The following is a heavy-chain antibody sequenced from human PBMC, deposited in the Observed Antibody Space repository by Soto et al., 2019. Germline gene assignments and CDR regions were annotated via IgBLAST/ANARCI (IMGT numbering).Heavy chain of an antibody. D-gene: IGHD4-17*01. CDR1: GYSFTSYW. J-gene: IGHJ6*03. CDR3: ARSMSTVTTWYYYYYMDV. Sequence: PGESLKISCKGSGYSFTSYWIGWVRQMPGKGLEWMGIIYPGDSDTRYSPSFQGQVTISADKSISTAYLQWSSLKASDTAMYYCARSMSTVTTWYYYYYMDVWGKGTKVTV. V-gene: IGHV5-51*01. CDR2: IYPGDSDT.